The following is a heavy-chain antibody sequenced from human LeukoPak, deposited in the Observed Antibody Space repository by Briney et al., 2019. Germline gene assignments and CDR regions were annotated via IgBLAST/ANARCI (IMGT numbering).Heavy chain of an antibody. J-gene: IGHJ4*02. CDR2: ISGSGGST. V-gene: IGHV3-23*01. CDR3: AKGSIAVTAYYFDF. Sequence: GGSLRLSCAASGFTFSTYAMSWVRQAPGKGLEWVSTISGSGGSTSYADFVMGRFTISRDNSKNTLYLQMNTLRAEDTAIYYCAKGSIAVTAYYFDFWGQGTLVTVSS. CDR1: GFTFSTYA. D-gene: IGHD6-19*01.